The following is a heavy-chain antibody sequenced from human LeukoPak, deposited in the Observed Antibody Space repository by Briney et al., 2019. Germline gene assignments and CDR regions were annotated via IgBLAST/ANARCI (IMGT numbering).Heavy chain of an antibody. CDR3: GRDRWGGDI. J-gene: IGHJ3*02. CDR2: TNSDGSSP. D-gene: IGHD1-26*01. CDR1: GFSFSSHW. V-gene: IGHV3-74*01. Sequence: GGSLRLSCAASGFSFSSHWMHWVRQAPGKGLVWVSRTNSDGSSPTYADSVKGRFTISRDNAKNTLYLQMNSLRAEDTAVYYCGRDRWGGDIWGQGTMVTVSS.